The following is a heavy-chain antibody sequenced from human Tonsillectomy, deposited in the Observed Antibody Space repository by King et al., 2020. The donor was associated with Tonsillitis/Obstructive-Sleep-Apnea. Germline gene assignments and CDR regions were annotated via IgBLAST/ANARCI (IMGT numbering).Heavy chain of an antibody. CDR2: IYYSGST. CDR3: ARLNWGRGKGYTDY. V-gene: IGHV4-61*01. Sequence: QLQESGPGLVKPSETLSLTCTVSGGSVSSGSYYWSWIRQPPGKGLEWIGYIYYSGSTNYNPSLKSRVTISVATSKNQFSLKLSSVTAADTAVDYCARLNWGRGKGYTDYWGQGTLVTVSS. CDR1: GGSVSSGSYY. J-gene: IGHJ4*02. D-gene: IGHD7-27*01.